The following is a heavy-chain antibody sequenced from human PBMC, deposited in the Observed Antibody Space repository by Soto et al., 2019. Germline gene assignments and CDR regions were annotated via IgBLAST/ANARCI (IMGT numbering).Heavy chain of an antibody. CDR1: GLTFSNAW. CDR2: IKSKTDGGTT. Sequence: GALRLSCAASGLTFSNAWMNWVRQAPGKGLEWVGRIKSKTDGGTTDYAAPVKGRFTISRDDSKNTLYLQMNSLKTEDTAVYYCTTRYGSGSYYNVVDYWGQGTLVTVSS. J-gene: IGHJ4*02. V-gene: IGHV3-15*07. D-gene: IGHD3-10*01. CDR3: TTRYGSGSYYNVVDY.